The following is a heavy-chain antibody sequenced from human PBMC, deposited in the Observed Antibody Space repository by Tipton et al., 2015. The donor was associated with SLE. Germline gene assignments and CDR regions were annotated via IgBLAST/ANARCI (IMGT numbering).Heavy chain of an antibody. J-gene: IGHJ3*02. V-gene: IGHV4-39*07. CDR2: IHYSGST. CDR1: GGSISSKNYY. D-gene: IGHD2-15*01. Sequence: TLSLTCTVPGGSISSKNYYWGWIRQPPGKGLEWIGSIHYSGSTYDNPSFKSRVTISVDTSKGQFSLKLSSVTAADTAVYYCARAEGSWDAFDIWGQGTMVTVSS. CDR3: ARAEGSWDAFDI.